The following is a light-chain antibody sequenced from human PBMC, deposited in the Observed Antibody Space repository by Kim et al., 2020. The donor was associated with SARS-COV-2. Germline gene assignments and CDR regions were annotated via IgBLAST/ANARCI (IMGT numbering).Light chain of an antibody. Sequence: GDRVTITCRVSQDIYSRLVWYQQKPGKAPKVLIYDASTLQTGVPSRFAGSGYGTEFTLTIASLQPEDSATYYCQQLDSFPVTFGQGTKLEI. V-gene: IGKV1-9*01. CDR2: DAS. CDR3: QQLDSFPVT. J-gene: IGKJ2*01. CDR1: QDIYSR.